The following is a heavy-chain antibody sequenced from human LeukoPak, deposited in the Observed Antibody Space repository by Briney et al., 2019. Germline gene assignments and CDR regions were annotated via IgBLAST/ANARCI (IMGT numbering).Heavy chain of an antibody. D-gene: IGHD1-26*01. CDR1: GYSFITYW. Sequence: PGESLKISCKGSGYSFITYWIGWVRQMPGKGLEWMGIIYPGDSETTYSPSFQGQVIISADKSISTAYLQWTSLKASGTAMYYCARRVHRGGSYSSHSDYWGQGTLVTVSS. CDR3: ARRVHRGGSYSSHSDY. V-gene: IGHV5-51*01. J-gene: IGHJ4*02. CDR2: IYPGDSET.